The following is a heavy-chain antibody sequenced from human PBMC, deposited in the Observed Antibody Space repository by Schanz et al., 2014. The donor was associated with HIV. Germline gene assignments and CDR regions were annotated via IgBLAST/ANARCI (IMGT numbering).Heavy chain of an antibody. CDR3: ASDPPQNGYNSLDY. D-gene: IGHD5-12*01. V-gene: IGHV1-69*01. J-gene: IGHJ4*02. CDR2: IVPIFGTP. Sequence: QVQLVQSGAELKKPGASVRVSCKASGYTFTGYYMHWVRQAPGQGLEWMGGIVPIFGTPNYAQNFQGRVTITADESASTAYMELSGLTSGDTAVYYCASDPPQNGYNSLDYWGQGTLVTVSS. CDR1: GYTFTGYY.